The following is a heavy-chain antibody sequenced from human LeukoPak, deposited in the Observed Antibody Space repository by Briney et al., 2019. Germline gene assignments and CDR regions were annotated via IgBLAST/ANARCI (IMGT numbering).Heavy chain of an antibody. D-gene: IGHD6-19*01. J-gene: IGHJ6*01. V-gene: IGHV3-74*01. CDR3: ARMRVVAGTIGYGMDV. Sequence: PGGSQRLSCAASGFTFSSYWMHWVRQVPGKGLVWVSRINSDGSSTSYADSVKGRFTISRDNAKNTLYLQMNSLRAEDTAMYYCARMRVVAGTIGYGMDVWGQGTTVTLSP. CDR1: GFTFSSYW. CDR2: INSDGSST.